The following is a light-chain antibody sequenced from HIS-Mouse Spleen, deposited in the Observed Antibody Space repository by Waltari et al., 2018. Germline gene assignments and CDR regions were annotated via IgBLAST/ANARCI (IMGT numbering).Light chain of an antibody. CDR1: QSVSSN. CDR2: GAS. J-gene: IGKJ4*01. CDR3: KQYNNWPPLT. V-gene: IGKV3-15*01. Sequence: EIVMTQSPATLSVSPGERATLSCRASQSVSSNLAWYQQNPGQAPSLLIYGASTRATGIPARFSGSGSGTEFTLTISSMQSEDFAVYYCKQYNNWPPLTFGGGTKVEIK.